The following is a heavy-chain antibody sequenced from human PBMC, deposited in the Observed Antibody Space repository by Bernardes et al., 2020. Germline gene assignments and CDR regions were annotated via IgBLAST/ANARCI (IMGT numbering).Heavy chain of an antibody. CDR3: ARLYIAARSLDY. CDR2: IYYSGST. J-gene: IGHJ4*02. V-gene: IGHV4-39*01. Sequence: SETLSLTCTVSGGSISSSSYYWGWIRQPPGKGLEWIGSIYYSGSTYYNPSLKSRVTISVDTSKNQFSLKLSSVTAADTAVYYCARLYIAARSLDYWGQGTLVTGSS. D-gene: IGHD6-6*01. CDR1: GGSISSSSYY.